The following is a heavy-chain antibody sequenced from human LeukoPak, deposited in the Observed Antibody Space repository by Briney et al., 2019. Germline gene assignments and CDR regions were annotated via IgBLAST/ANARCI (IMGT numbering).Heavy chain of an antibody. CDR2: IIPIFGTA. V-gene: IGHV1-69*13. D-gene: IGHD3-3*01. CDR1: GGTFSSYA. Sequence: SVKVSCKASGGTFSSYAISWVRQAPGQGLEWMGGIIPIFGTANYAQKFQGRVTITADGSTSTAYMELSSLRSEDTAVYYCARLMFWSGYIDAFDIWGQGTMVTVSS. J-gene: IGHJ3*02. CDR3: ARLMFWSGYIDAFDI.